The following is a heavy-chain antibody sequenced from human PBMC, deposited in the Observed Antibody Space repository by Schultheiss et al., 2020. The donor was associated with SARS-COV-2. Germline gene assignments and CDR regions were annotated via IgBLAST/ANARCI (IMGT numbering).Heavy chain of an antibody. CDR2: ISYDGSNK. Sequence: GGSLRLSCAASGFTFSSYAMHWVRQAPGKGLEWVAVISYDGSNKYYADSVKGRFTISRDNSKNTLYLQMNSLRAEDTAVYYCAKSSSGHQYYYYGMDVWGQGTTVTVSS. D-gene: IGHD6-19*01. CDR1: GFTFSSYA. V-gene: IGHV3-30-3*02. CDR3: AKSSSGHQYYYYGMDV. J-gene: IGHJ6*02.